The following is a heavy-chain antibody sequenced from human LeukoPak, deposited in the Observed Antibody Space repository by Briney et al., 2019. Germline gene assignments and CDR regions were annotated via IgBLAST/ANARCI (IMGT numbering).Heavy chain of an antibody. CDR2: ISYSGNT. CDR1: GGSISSGVYY. J-gene: IGHJ4*02. D-gene: IGHD1-26*01. CDR3: ARLDTGGFDY. V-gene: IGHV4-30-4*01. Sequence: SETLSLTCTVSGGSISSGVYYWSCIPQPPGKGLEWIGYISYSGNTYYNPSLKSRVTISRDTSKNQFSLRLSSVTTADTAVYYCARLDTGGFDYWGQGTLVTVSS.